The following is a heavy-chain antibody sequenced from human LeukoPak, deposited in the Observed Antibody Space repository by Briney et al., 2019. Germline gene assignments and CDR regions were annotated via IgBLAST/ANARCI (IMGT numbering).Heavy chain of an antibody. CDR1: GYSFTSYW. Sequence: GESLKISCKGSGYSFTSYWIGWVRQMPGKGLEWMGIIYPGDSDTRYSPSFQGQVTISADKSISTAYLQWSSLKASDTAMYYCARRGGVPAGVLNAFDIWGQGTMVTVSS. D-gene: IGHD2-2*01. J-gene: IGHJ3*02. CDR2: IYPGDSDT. V-gene: IGHV5-51*01. CDR3: ARRGGVPAGVLNAFDI.